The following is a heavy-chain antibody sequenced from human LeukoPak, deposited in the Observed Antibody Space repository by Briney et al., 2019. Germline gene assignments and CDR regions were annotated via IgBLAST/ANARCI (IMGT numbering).Heavy chain of an antibody. V-gene: IGHV3-23*01. CDR3: TKDVVPDSGWDLDY. CDR2: IYPNGGST. Sequence: GESLRLSCAASGFTFSTYSMTWVRQGPGKGLEWVSSIYPNGGSTFYADSVKGRFTISRDNSKNTLYLQMSSLRTEDTAIYYCTKDVVPDSGWDLDYWGQGTLVTASS. CDR1: GFTFSTYS. D-gene: IGHD6-19*01. J-gene: IGHJ4*02.